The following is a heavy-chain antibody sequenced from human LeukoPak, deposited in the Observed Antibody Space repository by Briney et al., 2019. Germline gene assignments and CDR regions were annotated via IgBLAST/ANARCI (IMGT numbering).Heavy chain of an antibody. CDR2: ISSIGSYT. CDR1: GFTFSDYY. J-gene: IGHJ4*02. CDR3: ASPAAGTNFDY. Sequence: GGSLRLSCAASGFTFSDYYMSWIRQAPGKGLEWVSYISSIGSYTNYADSVKGRFTVSRDNAKNSLYLQMTSLRVEDTAVYYCASPAAGTNFDYWGQGTLVTVSS. D-gene: IGHD6-13*01. V-gene: IGHV3-11*03.